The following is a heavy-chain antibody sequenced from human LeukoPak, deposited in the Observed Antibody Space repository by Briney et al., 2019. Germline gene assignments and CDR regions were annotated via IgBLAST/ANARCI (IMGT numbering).Heavy chain of an antibody. J-gene: IGHJ4*02. V-gene: IGHV4-59*01. Sequence: PSETLSLTCTVSGGSISSYYWSWIRQPPGKGLEWIGYIYYSGYTNYNPSLKSRVTISVDTSKNQFSLKLSSVTAADTAVYYCARDLTDYYELDYWGQGTLVTASS. CDR2: IYYSGYT. D-gene: IGHD3-22*01. CDR3: ARDLTDYYELDY. CDR1: GGSISSYY.